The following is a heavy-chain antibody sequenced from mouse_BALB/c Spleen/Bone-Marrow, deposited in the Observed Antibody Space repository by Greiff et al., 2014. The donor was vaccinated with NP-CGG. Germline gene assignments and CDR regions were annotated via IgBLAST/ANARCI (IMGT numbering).Heavy chain of an antibody. J-gene: IGHJ4*01. Sequence: VMLVESGPDLVAPSQSLSITCTVSGFSLTTYGIHWVRQPPGKGLEWLVVIWSDGTTAYNSVFKSRLSISKDNSKSQVFLKVKSLQTDDTAMYYCARHERGYPYALDYWGQGTSVTVSS. CDR1: GFSLTTYG. D-gene: IGHD2-2*01. CDR2: IWSDGTT. CDR3: ARHERGYPYALDY. V-gene: IGHV2-6-2*01.